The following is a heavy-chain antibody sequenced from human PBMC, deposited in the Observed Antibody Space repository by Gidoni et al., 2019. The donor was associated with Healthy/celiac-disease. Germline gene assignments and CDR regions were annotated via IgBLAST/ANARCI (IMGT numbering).Heavy chain of an antibody. J-gene: IGHJ4*02. Sequence: QLQLQESGPGLVKPSETLSLTCTVPGGSISSSSSYWGWIRQPPGKGLEWIGSIYYSGSTYYNPSLKSRVTISVDTSKNQFSLKLSSVTAADTAVYYCARHNSVAKQWLGPHFDYWGQGTLVTVSS. D-gene: IGHD6-19*01. CDR2: IYYSGST. V-gene: IGHV4-39*01. CDR1: GGSISSSSSY. CDR3: ARHNSVAKQWLGPHFDY.